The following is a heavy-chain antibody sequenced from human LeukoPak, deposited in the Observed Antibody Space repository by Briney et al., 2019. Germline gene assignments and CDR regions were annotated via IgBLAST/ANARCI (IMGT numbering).Heavy chain of an antibody. D-gene: IGHD3-10*01. CDR2: IKQGGREE. CDR3: ARDNGGWFDT. J-gene: IGHJ5*02. CDR1: EFIFSDYW. Sequence: GGSLRLSCVASEFIFSDYWMRWVRQAPGKGREWVANIKQGGREEKYVSSVKGRFAISRDDAKSTLYLQMDSLSGDDTAVYYCARDNGGWFDTWGRGTLVTVSS. V-gene: IGHV3-7*03.